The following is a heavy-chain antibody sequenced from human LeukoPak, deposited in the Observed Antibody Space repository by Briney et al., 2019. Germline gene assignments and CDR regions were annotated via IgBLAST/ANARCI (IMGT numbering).Heavy chain of an antibody. J-gene: IGHJ4*02. V-gene: IGHV1-18*01. CDR2: ISAYNGNT. D-gene: IGHD6-13*01. CDR1: GYSFIRYH. CDR3: AREEAAAGTPDY. Sequence: ASVKVSCKASGYSFIRYHIHWVRQAPGQGLEWMGWISAYNGNTNYAQKLQGRVTMTTDTSTSTAYMELRSLRSDDTAVYYCAREEAAAGTPDYWGQGTLVTVSS.